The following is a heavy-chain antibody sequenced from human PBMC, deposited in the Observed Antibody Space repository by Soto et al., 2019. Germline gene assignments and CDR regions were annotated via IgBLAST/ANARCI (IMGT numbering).Heavy chain of an antibody. CDR1: GFTFSSYA. J-gene: IGHJ5*02. CDR3: ARDPIPRAPFDP. V-gene: IGHV3-23*01. Sequence: GFLRLSFAASGFTFSSYAMSWVRQAPGKGLEWVSAISGSGGSTYYADSVKGRFTISRDNAKNSLYLQMNSLRAEDTAVYYCARDPIPRAPFDPWGQGTLVTVSS. CDR2: ISGSGGST.